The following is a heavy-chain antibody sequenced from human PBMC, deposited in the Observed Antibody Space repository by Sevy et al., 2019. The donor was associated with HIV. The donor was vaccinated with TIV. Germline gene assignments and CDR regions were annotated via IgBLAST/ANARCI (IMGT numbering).Heavy chain of an antibody. J-gene: IGHJ6*02. CDR1: GFTFSSYS. D-gene: IGHD2-21*02. Sequence: GGSLRLSCAASGFTFSSYSMNWVRQAPGKGLEWVSSISSSSSYIYYADSVKGRFTISRDNAKNPLYLQMNSLRAEDTAVYYCARHQGSMVVTAILVGGYYYYGMDVWGQGTTVTVSS. CDR2: ISSSSSYI. V-gene: IGHV3-21*01. CDR3: ARHQGSMVVTAILVGGYYYYGMDV.